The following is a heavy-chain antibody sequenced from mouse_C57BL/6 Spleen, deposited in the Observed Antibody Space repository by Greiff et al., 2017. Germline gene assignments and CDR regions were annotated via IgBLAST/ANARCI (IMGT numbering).Heavy chain of an antibody. D-gene: IGHD1-1*01. J-gene: IGHJ1*03. V-gene: IGHV1-64*01. CDR2: IHPNSGST. CDR1: GYTFTSYW. CDR3: ATLYDYGEDCYFDV. Sequence: QVQLQQPGAELVKPGASVKLSCKASGYTFTSYWMHWVKQRPGQGLEWIGMIHPNSGSTNYNEKFKSKATLTVDKSSSTAYMQLSSLTSEDSAVYYCATLYDYGEDCYFDVWGTGTTVTFSS.